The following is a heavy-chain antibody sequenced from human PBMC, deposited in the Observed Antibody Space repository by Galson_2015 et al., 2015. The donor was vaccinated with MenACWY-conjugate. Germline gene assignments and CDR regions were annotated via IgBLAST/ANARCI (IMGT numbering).Heavy chain of an antibody. CDR3: VRVLMTHYVFEI. V-gene: IGHV3-72*01. CDR2: IRDKAHSYTT. D-gene: IGHD3-16*01. CDR1: GFTFSDHY. J-gene: IGHJ3*02. Sequence: LRLSCAASGFTFSDHYMDWVRQAPGKGLEWVGRIRDKAHSYTTEYAASVKGRFSGSRDDSKNSLFLQMNSLKNEDTAVYYCVRVLMTHYVFEIWCQGTMVTVS.